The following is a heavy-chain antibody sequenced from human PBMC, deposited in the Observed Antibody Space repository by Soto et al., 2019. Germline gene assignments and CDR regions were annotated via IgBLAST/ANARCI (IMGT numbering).Heavy chain of an antibody. CDR1: GGSISSGDYY. CDR2: IYYSGST. J-gene: IGHJ5*02. D-gene: IGHD6-6*01. V-gene: IGHV4-30-4*01. Sequence: QVQLQESGPGLVKPSQTLSLTCTVSGGSISSGDYYWSWIRQPPGKGLQWIGYIYYSGSTYYNPSLTSRVTISVDTSKNQFSLKLSSVTAADTAVYYCARERPDGARLDPWGQGTRVTVSS. CDR3: ARERPDGARLDP.